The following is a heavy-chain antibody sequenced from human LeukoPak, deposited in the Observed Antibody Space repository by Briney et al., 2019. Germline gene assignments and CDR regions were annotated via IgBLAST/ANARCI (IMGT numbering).Heavy chain of an antibody. V-gene: IGHV4-59*08. Sequence: SETLSLTCTVSGGSISSYYWSWIRQPPGKGLEWIGYTYYSGSTNYNPSLKSRVTVSVDTSKNQFSLKLSSVTAADTAVYYCARYYYDSSGYYYEAFDIWGQGTMVTVSS. CDR3: ARYYYDSSGYYYEAFDI. J-gene: IGHJ3*02. CDR2: TYYSGST. D-gene: IGHD3-22*01. CDR1: GGSISSYY.